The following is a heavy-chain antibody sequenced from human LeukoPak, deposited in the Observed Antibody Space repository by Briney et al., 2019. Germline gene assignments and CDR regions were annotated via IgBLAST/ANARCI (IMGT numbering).Heavy chain of an antibody. Sequence: PGRSLRLSCAASGFTFSNYGMHWVRQAPGKGLEWVAVISYDGSMKYYADSVKGRFTISRDNSKNTMFLQMNSLRGEDTAAYYCAKGDTTWTIDYWGQGTLVTVSS. CDR2: ISYDGSMK. D-gene: IGHD2-2*01. V-gene: IGHV3-30*18. CDR3: AKGDTTWTIDY. CDR1: GFTFSNYG. J-gene: IGHJ4*02.